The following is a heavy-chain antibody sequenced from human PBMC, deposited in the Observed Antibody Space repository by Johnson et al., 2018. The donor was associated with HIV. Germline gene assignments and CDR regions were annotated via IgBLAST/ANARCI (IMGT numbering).Heavy chain of an antibody. CDR1: GFTVSSNY. CDR3: AREMNFPDAFDI. Sequence: VQLVESGGGLVQPGGSLRLSCAASGFTVSSNYMSWVRQAPGKGLEWVSVIYSGGSTYYADSVKGRFTISRDNAKNSLYLQMNSLRAEDTAVYYCAREMNFPDAFDIWGQGTMVTVSS. D-gene: IGHD1-7*01. V-gene: IGHV3-66*01. CDR2: IYSGGST. J-gene: IGHJ3*02.